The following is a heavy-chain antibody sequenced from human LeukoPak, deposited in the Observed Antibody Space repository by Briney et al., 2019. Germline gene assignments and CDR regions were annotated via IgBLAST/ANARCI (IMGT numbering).Heavy chain of an antibody. CDR2: IRYDGSNK. D-gene: IGHD1-26*01. V-gene: IGHV3-30*02. J-gene: IGHJ4*02. CDR3: VRDRGTYRPIDY. CDR1: GFTFSSYG. Sequence: GGSLRLSCAASGFTFSSYGMHWVRQAPGKGLEWVAFIRYDGSNKYYADSVKGRFTISRDNSKNTLYLQMNSLRAEDTAIYYCVRDRGTYRPIDYWGQGTLVTVSS.